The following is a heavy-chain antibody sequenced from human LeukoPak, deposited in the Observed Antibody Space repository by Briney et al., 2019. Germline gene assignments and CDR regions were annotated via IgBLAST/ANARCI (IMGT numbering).Heavy chain of an antibody. CDR1: GFTFSSYA. J-gene: IGHJ4*02. D-gene: IGHD6-19*01. CDR2: ISYDGSNK. CDR3: AREEAGMRGLFDY. Sequence: GRSLRLSCAASGFTFSSYAMHWVRQAPGKGLEWVAVISYDGSNKYYADSVKGRFTISRDNSKNTLYLQMNSLRAEDTAVYYCAREEAGMRGLFDYWGQGTLVTVSS. V-gene: IGHV3-30-3*01.